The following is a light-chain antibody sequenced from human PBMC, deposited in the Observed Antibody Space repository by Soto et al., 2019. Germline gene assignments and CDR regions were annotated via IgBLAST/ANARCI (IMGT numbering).Light chain of an antibody. CDR1: SSNIGAGYD. CDR3: QSYDSSLSGWL. J-gene: IGLJ2*01. V-gene: IGLV1-40*01. Sequence: QSVLTQPPSVSGAPGQRVTISCTASSSNIGAGYDVHWYQQLPGTAPKLLVHGNTDRPSGVPDRFSGSKSGTSASLAITGLQAEDEADYYCQSYDSSLSGWLFGGGTKLTV. CDR2: GNT.